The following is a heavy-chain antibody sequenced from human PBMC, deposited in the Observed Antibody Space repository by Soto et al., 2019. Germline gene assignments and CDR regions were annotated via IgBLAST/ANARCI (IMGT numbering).Heavy chain of an antibody. Sequence: GGSLRLSCAASGFTFSSYGMHWVRQAPGKGLEWVAVIWYDGSNKYYADSVKGRFTISRENSKNTLYLQMNSLRAEDTAVYYCARERIRLYYDSSGYYLYYYYGMDVWGQGTTVTVSS. CDR2: IWYDGSNK. V-gene: IGHV3-33*01. CDR1: GFTFSSYG. D-gene: IGHD3-22*01. CDR3: ARERIRLYYDSSGYYLYYYYGMDV. J-gene: IGHJ6*02.